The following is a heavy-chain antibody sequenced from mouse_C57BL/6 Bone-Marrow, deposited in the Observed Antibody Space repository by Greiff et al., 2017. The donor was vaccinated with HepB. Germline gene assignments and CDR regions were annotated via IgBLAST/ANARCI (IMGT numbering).Heavy chain of an antibody. D-gene: IGHD1-1*01. J-gene: IGHJ4*01. V-gene: IGHV5-4*01. CDR3: AREAISTTVVDYYAMDY. CDR1: GFTFSSYA. CDR2: ISDGGSYT. Sequence: EVMLVESGGGLVKPGGSLKLSCAASGFTFSSYAMPWVRQTPEKRLEWVATISDGGSYTYYPDNVKGRFTFSRDNAKNNLYLQMSHLKSEDTTMYYCAREAISTTVVDYYAMDYWGQGTSVTVSA.